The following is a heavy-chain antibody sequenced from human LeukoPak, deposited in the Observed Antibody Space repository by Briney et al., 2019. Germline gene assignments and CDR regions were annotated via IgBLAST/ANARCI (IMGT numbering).Heavy chain of an antibody. V-gene: IGHV3-30*03. CDR1: GFTFSRYG. J-gene: IGHJ4*02. CDR3: ATGAVVTSIPFDS. D-gene: IGHD2-21*02. Sequence: PGGSLRLSCVASGFTFSRYGIHWVRQAPGKGLEWVAVVSSDGSNNYYADSVKGRFTISRDTSKNTVSLQMNSLGAEDTAVYYCATGAVVTSIPFDSWGQGTLVTVSS. CDR2: VSSDGSNN.